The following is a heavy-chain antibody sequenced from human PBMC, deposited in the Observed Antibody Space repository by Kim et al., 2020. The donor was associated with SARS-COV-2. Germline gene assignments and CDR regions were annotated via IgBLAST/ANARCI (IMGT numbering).Heavy chain of an antibody. D-gene: IGHD6-19*01. V-gene: IGHV6-1*01. CDR2: TYYRSKWYS. Sequence: SQTLSLTCAISGDSISSDSAAWNWIRQSPSGGLEWLGRTYYRSKWYSDYALSLKGRITINPDTSKNQFSLQLNSVTPEDTAVYYCARDRQRAGTGVDYWGQGTLGTVSS. CDR3: ARDRQRAGTGVDY. CDR1: GDSISSDSAA. J-gene: IGHJ4*02.